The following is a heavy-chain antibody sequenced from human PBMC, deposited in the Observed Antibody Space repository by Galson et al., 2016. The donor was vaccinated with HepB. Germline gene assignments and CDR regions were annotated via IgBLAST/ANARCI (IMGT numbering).Heavy chain of an antibody. D-gene: IGHD4-11*01. J-gene: IGHJ6*02. CDR3: ARVLHSYSKKSHVPYGLDV. CDR2: ISAYNGNT. CDR1: GYTFTSYG. V-gene: IGHV1-18*01. Sequence: SVKVSCKAAGYTFTSYGISWVRQAPGQGLEWMGWISAYNGNTDYAQKLQGRVTMTKHTFTSTAYMELRSLRSDDTAVYYCARVLHSYSKKSHVPYGLDVWGQGTTVTVSS.